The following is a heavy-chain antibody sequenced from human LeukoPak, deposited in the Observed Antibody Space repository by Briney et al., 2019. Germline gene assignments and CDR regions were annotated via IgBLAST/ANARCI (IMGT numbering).Heavy chain of an antibody. Sequence: ASVKVSCKASGYTFTSYDINWVRQATGQGLEWMGWMNPNSGNTGYAQKFQGRVTITRNTSRSTAYMELSSLRSEDTAVYYCARGGDIYSSSWYGYWGQGTLVTVSS. CDR1: GYTFTSYD. V-gene: IGHV1-8*03. J-gene: IGHJ4*02. D-gene: IGHD6-13*01. CDR3: ARGGDIYSSSWYGY. CDR2: MNPNSGNT.